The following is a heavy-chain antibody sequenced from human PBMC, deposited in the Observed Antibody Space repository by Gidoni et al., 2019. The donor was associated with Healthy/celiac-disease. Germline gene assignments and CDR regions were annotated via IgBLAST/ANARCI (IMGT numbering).Heavy chain of an antibody. D-gene: IGHD5-18*01. Sequence: QVQLAESGGGVVQPGRSLRLSCAASGFTFSSYGMHWVRQAPGKGLEWVAVIWYDGSNKYYADSVKGRFTISRDNSKNTLYLQMNSLRAEDTAVYYCAREGDTAMVENWFDPWGQGTLVTVSS. CDR1: GFTFSSYG. J-gene: IGHJ5*02. V-gene: IGHV3-33*01. CDR3: AREGDTAMVENWFDP. CDR2: IWYDGSNK.